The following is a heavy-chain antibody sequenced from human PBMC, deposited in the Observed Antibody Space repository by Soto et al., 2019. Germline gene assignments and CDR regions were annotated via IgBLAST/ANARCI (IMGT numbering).Heavy chain of an antibody. J-gene: IGHJ4*02. CDR1: GITFSSYA. D-gene: IGHD6-6*01. V-gene: IGHV3-23*01. CDR3: AKRSSSSTFDD. CDR2: SSGSDDST. Sequence: GGSLILSCAASGITFSSYAMSWVRQAPGKGQEWVSVSSGSDDSTYYADSGKGRFTMSRDNSKNTLYLQMNSLRAEDTAVYYCAKRSSSSTFDDWAQGTLVTGSS.